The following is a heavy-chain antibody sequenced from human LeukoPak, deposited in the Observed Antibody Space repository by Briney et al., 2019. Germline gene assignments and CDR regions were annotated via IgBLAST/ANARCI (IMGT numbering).Heavy chain of an antibody. CDR1: DFPFNPYT. V-gene: IGHV3-48*04. D-gene: IGHD6-6*01. CDR2: ITGNSDTI. Sequence: GGSLRLSCTASDFPFNPYTMPWVRQAPGKGLEWISYITGNSDTIYYADSVEGRFTISRDNAKKSLFLQMSSLRAEDTALYYCTRDSAVVAFDVWGQGTLVSVSS. J-gene: IGHJ3*01. CDR3: TRDSAVVAFDV.